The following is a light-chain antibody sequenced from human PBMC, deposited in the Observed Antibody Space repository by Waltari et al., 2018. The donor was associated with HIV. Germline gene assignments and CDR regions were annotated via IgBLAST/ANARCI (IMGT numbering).Light chain of an antibody. V-gene: IGLV3-25*03. Sequence: SYELTQSPSVSVSPGQTARLTCPGDGLPKQCAYVYQQKRGQAPVLVIYKDSERPSGIPERFSGSSSGTKVTLTISGVQAEDEADYYCQSADSSGSNVYLFGSGTKVTVL. CDR3: QSADSSGSNVYL. CDR1: GLPKQC. CDR2: KDS. J-gene: IGLJ1*01.